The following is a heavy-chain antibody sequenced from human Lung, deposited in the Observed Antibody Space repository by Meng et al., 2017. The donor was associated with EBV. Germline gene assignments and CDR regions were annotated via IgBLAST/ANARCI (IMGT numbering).Heavy chain of an antibody. CDR1: GYTFDSYG. CDR2: ISAYDGNT. V-gene: IGHV1-18*01. Sequence: QVRLGHAGEEVKKPGASVRVSCKASGYTFDSYGISWVRQAPGQGLEWMGWISAYDGNTNYARKFQDRVSMTTDTSTSTVYMELRSLRSDDTAVYYCARDYSLDYWGQGTLVTVSS. J-gene: IGHJ4*02. D-gene: IGHD2-15*01. CDR3: ARDYSLDY.